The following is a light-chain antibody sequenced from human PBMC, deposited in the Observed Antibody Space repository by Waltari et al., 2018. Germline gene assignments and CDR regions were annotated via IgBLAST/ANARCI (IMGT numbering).Light chain of an antibody. CDR1: QTISGW. CDR3: QQYNAFPWT. J-gene: IGKJ1*01. CDR2: KAS. V-gene: IGKV1-5*03. Sequence: DIQMTQSPSTLSASVGDRVTITCRASQTISGWLAWYQQKPGKAPKLLIYKASSLERGVPSRFSGSGSGTEFALTISSLQPDDFATYHCQQYNAFPWTFGQGTKVEIK.